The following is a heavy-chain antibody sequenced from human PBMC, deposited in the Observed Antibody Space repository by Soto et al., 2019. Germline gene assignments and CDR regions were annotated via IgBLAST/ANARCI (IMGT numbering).Heavy chain of an antibody. J-gene: IGHJ4*02. CDR3: ARGGAEPLDY. CDR1: GFTFSSYW. Sequence: HPGGSLRLSCAASGFTFSSYWMHWVRQAPGKGLVWVSRFNSDGSSTSYADSVKGRFTISRDNARNTLYLQMNSLRAEDTAVYYCARGGAEPLDYWGQGTLVTVSS. V-gene: IGHV3-74*01. D-gene: IGHD1-26*01. CDR2: FNSDGSST.